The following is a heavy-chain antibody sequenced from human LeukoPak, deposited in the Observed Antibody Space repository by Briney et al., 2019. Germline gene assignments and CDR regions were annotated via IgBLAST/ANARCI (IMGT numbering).Heavy chain of an antibody. J-gene: IGHJ4*02. CDR2: IIPIFGTA. CDR3: ARMVTLGNFDY. Sequence: ASVKVSCKASGGTFSSYAINWVRQAPGQGLEWMGGIIPIFGTANYAQKFQGRVTITADESTSTAYMELSSLRSEDTAVYYCARMVTLGNFDYWGQGTLVTVSS. CDR1: GGTFSSYA. D-gene: IGHD5-18*01. V-gene: IGHV1-69*13.